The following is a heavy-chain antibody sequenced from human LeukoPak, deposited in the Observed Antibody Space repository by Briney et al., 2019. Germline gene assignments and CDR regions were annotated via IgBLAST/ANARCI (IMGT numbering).Heavy chain of an antibody. CDR2: IYYSENT. V-gene: IGHV4-39*01. J-gene: IGHJ4*02. D-gene: IGHD1-26*01. CDR3: ARRTYSASYWKHFDY. CDR1: GGSISSSSDY. Sequence: SETLSLTCTVSGGSISSSSDYWGWIRQAPGKGLEWIGSIYYSENTYYNSSLKSRVTISLDTSKNQFSLKLNSVTAADTAVYFCARRTYSASYWKHFDYWGQGTLVTVSS.